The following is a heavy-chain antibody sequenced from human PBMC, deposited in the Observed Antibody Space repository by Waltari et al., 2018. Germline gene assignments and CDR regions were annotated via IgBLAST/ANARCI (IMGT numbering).Heavy chain of an antibody. Sequence: QVQLVQSGAEVKKPGASVKVSCKASGYTFTGYYMHWVRQAPGQGLEWMGRINPNSGGTNYAQKFQGRVTMTRDTSISTAYMELSRLRSDDTAVYYCARVVRYSSGVGAFDYWGQGTLVTVSS. J-gene: IGHJ4*02. CDR3: ARVVRYSSGVGAFDY. V-gene: IGHV1-2*06. CDR2: INPNSGGT. D-gene: IGHD6-19*01. CDR1: GYTFTGYY.